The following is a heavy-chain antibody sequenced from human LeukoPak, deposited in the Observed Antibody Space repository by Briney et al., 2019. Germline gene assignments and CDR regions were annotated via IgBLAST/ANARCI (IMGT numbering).Heavy chain of an antibody. Sequence: GTSLRLSCAASGFTFSSYGMHWVRQAPGKGLEWVAVIWYDGSEKYYADSVKGRFTSSRDNSKHTLFLQMSSLTAEDTAVYYCARWSCDHWGQGTLVTVSS. J-gene: IGHJ5*02. V-gene: IGHV3-33*01. CDR2: IWYDGSEK. CDR1: GFTFSSYG. CDR3: ARWSCDH.